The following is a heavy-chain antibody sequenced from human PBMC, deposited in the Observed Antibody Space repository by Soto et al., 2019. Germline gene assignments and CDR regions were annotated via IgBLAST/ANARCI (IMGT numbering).Heavy chain of an antibody. Sequence: LGLSCAASGFTFISYVMNWVRHVPGGGLEWVALIWYDGSNTYYADSVQGRFTIYRDNSKDTLYLEMTGLRADYTATYCCARGNFYERSEPFSSYYFDSFGQRTLVA. J-gene: IGHJ4*02. CDR3: ARGNFYERSEPFSSYYFDS. CDR2: IWYDGSNT. CDR1: GFTFISYV. V-gene: IGHV3-33*01. D-gene: IGHD3-22*01.